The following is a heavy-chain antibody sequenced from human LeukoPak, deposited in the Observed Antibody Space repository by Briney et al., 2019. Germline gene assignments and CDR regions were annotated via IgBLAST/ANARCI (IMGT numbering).Heavy chain of an antibody. V-gene: IGHV1-69*13. J-gene: IGHJ6*03. CDR2: IIPIFGTA. CDR1: GGTFISYA. Sequence: ASVKVSCKASGGTFISYAISRVRQAPGQGLEWMGGIIPIFGTANYAQKFQGRVTITADESTSTAYMELSSLRSEDTAVYYCASPPCSGGSCYSPYYYYMDVWGKGTTVTVSS. D-gene: IGHD2-15*01. CDR3: ASPPCSGGSCYSPYYYYMDV.